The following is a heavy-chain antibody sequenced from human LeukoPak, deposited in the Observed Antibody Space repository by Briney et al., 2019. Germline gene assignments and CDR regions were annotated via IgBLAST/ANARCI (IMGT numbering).Heavy chain of an antibody. Sequence: GGSLRLSCAASGFTYPNFAMIWVRPAPGKGLEWVSAISGRGGSTYYADAVKGRFTISRDNSKNTLYLQMNSLSAEDTAEYYCAKGETEGGGLAHAYWGQGTLVTVSS. CDR3: AKGETEGGGLAHAY. J-gene: IGHJ4*02. D-gene: IGHD2-15*01. CDR1: GFTYPNFA. V-gene: IGHV3-23*01. CDR2: ISGRGGST.